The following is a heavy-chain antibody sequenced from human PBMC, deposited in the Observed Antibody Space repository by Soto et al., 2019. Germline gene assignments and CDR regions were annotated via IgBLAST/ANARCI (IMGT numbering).Heavy chain of an antibody. Sequence: QVHVQQSGPGLVKPSETLSLSCTVSSGPSSSHNWGWIRQPPGRGLEWIGYVYYTGGTSYNPSLQSRVTISADTSTNHISLTLSSVTAADTAVYYYVRQGIDSLHGLVDVWGQGTTVSVSS. D-gene: IGHD2-15*01. CDR2: VYYTGGT. J-gene: IGHJ6*02. CDR3: VRQGIDSLHGLVDV. V-gene: IGHV4-59*08. CDR1: SGPSSSHN.